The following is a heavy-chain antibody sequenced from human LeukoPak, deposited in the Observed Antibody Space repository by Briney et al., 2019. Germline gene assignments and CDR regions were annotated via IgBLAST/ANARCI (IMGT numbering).Heavy chain of an antibody. J-gene: IGHJ4*02. V-gene: IGHV3-9*01. CDR1: VFTFDDYA. CDR2: ISWKCGSI. D-gene: IGHD2-15*01. CDR3: ARDHCSGGSCRYYFDY. Sequence: GVSLRLSCAASVFTFDDYAMHWVRQAPGKGLEWVSGISWKCGSIGYADSVKGRFTISRYNAKNSPYLQMTSLRAEDTAVYYCARDHCSGGSCRYYFDYWGQGTLVTVSS.